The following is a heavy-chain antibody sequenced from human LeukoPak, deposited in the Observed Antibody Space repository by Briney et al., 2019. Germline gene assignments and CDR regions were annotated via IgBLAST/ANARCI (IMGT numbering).Heavy chain of an antibody. V-gene: IGHV1-18*01. CDR3: ARDPSSGVYKPICFAP. J-gene: IGHJ5*02. CDR2: ISAYNGNT. D-gene: IGHD2-15*01. Sequence: ASVKVSCKASGYTFTSYGISWVRQAPGQGLEWMGWISAYNGNTNYAQKLQGRVTMTTDTSTSTAYMELRSLRYDDTAVYYCARDPSSGVYKPICFAPGGQETLVTVSS. CDR1: GYTFTSYG.